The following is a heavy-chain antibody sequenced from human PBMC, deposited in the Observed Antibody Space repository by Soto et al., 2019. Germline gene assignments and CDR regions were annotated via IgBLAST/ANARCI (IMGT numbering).Heavy chain of an antibody. CDR3: AKDLGRYYDSSGYVSFDY. V-gene: IGHV3-23*01. CDR2: ISGSGGST. J-gene: IGHJ4*02. Sequence: PGGSLRLSCAASGFTFSSYAMSWVRQAPGKGLEWVSAISGSGGSTYYADSVKGRFTISRDNSKNTLYLQMNSLRAEDTAVYYCAKDLGRYYDSSGYVSFDYWGQGTLVTVSS. CDR1: GFTFSSYA. D-gene: IGHD3-22*01.